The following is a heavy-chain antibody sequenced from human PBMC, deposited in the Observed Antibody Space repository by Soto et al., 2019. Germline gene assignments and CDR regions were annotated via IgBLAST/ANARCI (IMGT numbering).Heavy chain of an antibody. CDR3: AREYTACPLPSVLAV. Sequence: RLSCVGSGFTFSTYSINWVRQAPGKGLEWVSSISSRSDIYYADSVKGRFTITRDNAKNSVSLQMNSLRAEDTADYYGAREYTACPLPSVLAVWAKGTTVPVSS. V-gene: IGHV3-21*01. CDR2: ISSRSDI. J-gene: IGHJ6*04. CDR1: GFTFSTYS. D-gene: IGHD2-2*01.